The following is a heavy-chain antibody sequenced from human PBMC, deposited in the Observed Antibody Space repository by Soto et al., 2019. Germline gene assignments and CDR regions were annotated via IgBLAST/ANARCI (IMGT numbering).Heavy chain of an antibody. CDR3: ARGHSSAFDY. CDR2: IWYDGSNK. J-gene: IGHJ4*02. D-gene: IGHD6-25*01. Sequence: GGSLRLSCAASGVTVSSYGMHGVRQAPGKGLEWVAVIWYDGSNKYYADSVKGRFTISRDNSKNTLYLQMNSLRAEDTAVYYCARGHSSAFDYWGQGTLVTVSS. V-gene: IGHV3-33*01. CDR1: GVTVSSYG.